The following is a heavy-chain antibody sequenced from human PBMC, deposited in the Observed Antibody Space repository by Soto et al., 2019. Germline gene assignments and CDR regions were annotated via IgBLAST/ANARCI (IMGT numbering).Heavy chain of an antibody. D-gene: IGHD3-22*01. Sequence: QVQLQESGPGLAKPSQTLSLTCTVSGASLSSGGYYWTWIRQVPGKALEWIGYIFHTGTTFYNPSLKGRFVMSIEKSDNQFSLNLRSVTVADTAVYYCARGLGYDSNGRFLAAFDVWGQGTMVTVSS. V-gene: IGHV4-31*03. J-gene: IGHJ3*01. CDR3: ARGLGYDSNGRFLAAFDV. CDR2: IFHTGTT. CDR1: GASLSSGGYY.